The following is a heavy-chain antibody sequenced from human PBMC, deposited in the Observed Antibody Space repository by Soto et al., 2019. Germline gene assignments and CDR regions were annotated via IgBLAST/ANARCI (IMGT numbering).Heavy chain of an antibody. Sequence: SETLSLTCTVSGGSVSSGSYYWSWIRQPPGKGLEWIGYIYYSGSTNYNPSLKSRVTISVDTSKNQFSLKLSSVTAADTAVYYCARGLDYDILTGFDYWGQGTLVTVSS. CDR3: ARGLDYDILTGFDY. CDR2: IYYSGST. V-gene: IGHV4-61*01. J-gene: IGHJ4*02. D-gene: IGHD3-9*01. CDR1: GGSVSSGSYY.